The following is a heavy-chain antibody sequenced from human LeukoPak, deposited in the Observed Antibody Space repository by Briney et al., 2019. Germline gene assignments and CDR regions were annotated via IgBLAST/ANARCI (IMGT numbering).Heavy chain of an antibody. D-gene: IGHD1-26*01. Sequence: GGSLRLSCAASGFTFSSYGMHWVRQAPGKGLEWVAFIRYDGSNKYYADSVKGRFTISRDNSKNTLYLQMNSLRAEDTAVYYCAKTKLVGATSFDYWGQGTLVTVSS. J-gene: IGHJ4*02. CDR1: GFTFSSYG. CDR2: IRYDGSNK. V-gene: IGHV3-30*02. CDR3: AKTKLVGATSFDY.